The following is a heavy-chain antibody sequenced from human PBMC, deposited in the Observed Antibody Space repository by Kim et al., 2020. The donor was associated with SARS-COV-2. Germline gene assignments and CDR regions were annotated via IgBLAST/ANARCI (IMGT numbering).Heavy chain of an antibody. CDR2: ISSSSSYT. D-gene: IGHD3-22*01. CDR1: GFTFSDYY. CDR3: ARDQSTYYYDSSGYYRAPTPEYYYYVMDV. V-gene: IGHV3-11*05. J-gene: IGHJ6*02. Sequence: GGSLRLSCAASGFTFSDYYMSWIRQAPGKGLEWVSYISSSSSYTNYADSVKGRFTISRDNAKNSLYLQMNSLRAEDTAVYYCARDQSTYYYDSSGYYRAPTPEYYYYVMDVWGQGTTVTVSS.